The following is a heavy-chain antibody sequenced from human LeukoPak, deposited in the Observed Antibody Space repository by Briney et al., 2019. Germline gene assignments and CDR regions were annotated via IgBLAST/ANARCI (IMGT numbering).Heavy chain of an antibody. CDR3: ATHQWFQAFDI. Sequence: SETLSLTCTVSGDSISGFYWNWIRQPPGKGLEWIGYMYSTGGANYNPSLKSRVTISVDTSKNQFSLKLNSVTAEDTAVYYCATHQWFQAFDI. D-gene: IGHD3-22*01. CDR1: GDSISGFY. V-gene: IGHV4-59*08. CDR2: MYSTGGA. J-gene: IGHJ3*02.